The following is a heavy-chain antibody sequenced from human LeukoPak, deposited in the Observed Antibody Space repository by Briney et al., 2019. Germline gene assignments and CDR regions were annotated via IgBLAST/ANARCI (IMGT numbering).Heavy chain of an antibody. CDR2: IGSRSSYT. V-gene: IGHV3-21*01. CDR3: ARGGLNFDAFDI. Sequence: GGSLRLSCAASGFTFSSYCMNWVRQAPGKGLEWVSSIGSRSSYTYSADSVKGRFTISRDNAKNSLYLQMNSLRAGDTAVYYCARGGLNFDAFDIWGQGTMVTVSS. D-gene: IGHD1-7*01. J-gene: IGHJ3*02. CDR1: GFTFSSYC.